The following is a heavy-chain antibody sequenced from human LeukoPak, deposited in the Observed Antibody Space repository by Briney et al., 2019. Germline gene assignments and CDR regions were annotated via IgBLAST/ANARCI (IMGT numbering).Heavy chain of an antibody. CDR3: AKEAQNYDFWSGYSG. CDR2: IWYDGSNK. Sequence: GGSLRLSCAASGFTFISYGMHWVRQAPGKGLEWVAVIWYDGSNKYYADSVKGRFTISRDNSKNTLYLQMNSLRAEDTAVYYCAKEAQNYDFWSGYSGWGQGTLVTVSS. CDR1: GFTFISYG. J-gene: IGHJ4*02. D-gene: IGHD3-3*01. V-gene: IGHV3-33*06.